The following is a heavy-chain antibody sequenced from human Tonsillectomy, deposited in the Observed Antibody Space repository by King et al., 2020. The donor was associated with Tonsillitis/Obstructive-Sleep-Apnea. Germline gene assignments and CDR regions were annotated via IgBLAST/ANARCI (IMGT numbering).Heavy chain of an antibody. CDR2: IIPIFGTA. D-gene: IGHD4-17*01. J-gene: IGHJ2*01. CDR1: GGTFSSYA. CDR3: ASEAVTTRSYWYFDL. Sequence: GQLVQSGAEVKKPGSSVKVSCKASGGTFSSYAISWVRQAPGQGLEWMGGIIPIFGTANYAQKFQGRVTSTADESTSTAYMELSSLRSEDTAVYYCASEAVTTRSYWYFDLWGRGTLVTVSS. V-gene: IGHV1-69*12.